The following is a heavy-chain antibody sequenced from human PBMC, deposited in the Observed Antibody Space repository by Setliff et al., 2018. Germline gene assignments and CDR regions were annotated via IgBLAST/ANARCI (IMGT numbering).Heavy chain of an antibody. J-gene: IGHJ3*02. D-gene: IGHD6-19*01. Sequence: ASVKVSCKASGYSFSFFGITWVRQAPGQGLEWMGWVSTYNGDTNYAQKFRGRVTMTTDISTSTVYMELRTLRSDDTAVYYCARRPIALAGYRKGAFDIWGQGTMVTVSS. CDR1: GYSFSFFG. CDR3: ARRPIALAGYRKGAFDI. V-gene: IGHV1-18*01. CDR2: VSTYNGDT.